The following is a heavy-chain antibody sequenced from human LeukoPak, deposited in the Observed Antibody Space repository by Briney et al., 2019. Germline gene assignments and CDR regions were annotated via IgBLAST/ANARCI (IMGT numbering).Heavy chain of an antibody. CDR3: ARDPGEGLVNEVLFDY. Sequence: ASVKVSCKASGYTFTSYGISWVRQAPGQGLEWMGWISAYNGNTNYAQKLQGRVTMTTDTSTSTAYMELRSLRSDDTAVYYCARDPGEGLVNEVLFDYWGQGTLVTVSS. CDR1: GYTFTSYG. V-gene: IGHV1-18*01. J-gene: IGHJ4*02. CDR2: ISAYNGNT. D-gene: IGHD6-19*01.